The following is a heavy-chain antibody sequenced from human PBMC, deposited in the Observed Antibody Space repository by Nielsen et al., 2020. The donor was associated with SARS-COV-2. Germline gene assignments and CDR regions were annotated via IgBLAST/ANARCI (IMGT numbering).Heavy chain of an antibody. V-gene: IGHV3-9*01. CDR1: GFTFDDYA. CDR3: ARDQARYYGSGSAFDY. J-gene: IGHJ4*02. CDR2: ISWNSGSI. Sequence: SLKISCAASGFTFDDYAMHWVRQAPGKGLEWVSGISWNSGSIGYADSVKGRFTISRDNAKNSLYLQMNSLRAEDTAVYYCARDQARYYGSGSAFDYWGQGTLVTVSS. D-gene: IGHD3-10*01.